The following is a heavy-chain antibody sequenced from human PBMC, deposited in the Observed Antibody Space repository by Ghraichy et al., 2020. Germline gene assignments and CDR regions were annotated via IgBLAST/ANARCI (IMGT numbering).Heavy chain of an antibody. D-gene: IGHD6-13*01. CDR2: IWYDGSNK. CDR3: ARGDSMRHSSSLDY. Sequence: GGSLRLSCAASGFTFSSYGMHWVRQAPGKGLEWVAVIWYDGSNKYYADSVKGRFTISRDNSKNTLYLQMNSLRAEDTAVYYCARGDSMRHSSSLDYWGQGTLVTVSS. V-gene: IGHV3-33*01. CDR1: GFTFSSYG. J-gene: IGHJ4*02.